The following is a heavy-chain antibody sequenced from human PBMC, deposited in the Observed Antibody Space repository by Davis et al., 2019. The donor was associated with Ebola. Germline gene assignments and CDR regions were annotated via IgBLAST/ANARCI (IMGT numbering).Heavy chain of an antibody. CDR3: VRAFSSGSITPFDY. Sequence: GGSLRLSCAASGFTFSSYDMHWVRQATGKGLEWVSAIGTAGDTYYADSVKGRFTISRDNAKNSLYLQMNSLRAEDTAVYYCVRAFSSGSITPFDYWGQGTLVTVSS. V-gene: IGHV3-13*04. CDR1: GFTFSSYD. J-gene: IGHJ4*02. D-gene: IGHD3-22*01. CDR2: IGTAGDT.